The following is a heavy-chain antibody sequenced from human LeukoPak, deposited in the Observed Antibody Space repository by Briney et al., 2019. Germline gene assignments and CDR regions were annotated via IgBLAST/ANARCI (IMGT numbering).Heavy chain of an antibody. CDR3: XXXXXXXRRDYMDV. J-gene: IGHJ6*03. V-gene: IGHV3-21*01. CDR2: ISSSNSYI. CDR1: XXTFXSXA. Sequence: XAXSXXTFXSXAMSWVRQAPGKGLEWVSSISSSNSYIYYADSVKGRFTISRDNAKNSLYLQMNSLRAEDTAVYYCXXXXXXXRRDYMDVWGKGTTVTISS.